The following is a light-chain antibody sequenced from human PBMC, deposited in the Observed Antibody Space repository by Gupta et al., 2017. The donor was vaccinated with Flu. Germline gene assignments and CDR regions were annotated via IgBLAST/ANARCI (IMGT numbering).Light chain of an antibody. CDR3: QQRSSWPIT. V-gene: IGKV3-11*01. CDR1: QSVASY. CDR2: DAS. Sequence: PVTLSLSPGERVTLSCRASQSVASYLAWYQQKPGQAPRLLISDASNRATDIPARFSGSGSGTDFTLTISSLQPEDFALYYCQQRSSWPITFGQGTRLEIK. J-gene: IGKJ5*01.